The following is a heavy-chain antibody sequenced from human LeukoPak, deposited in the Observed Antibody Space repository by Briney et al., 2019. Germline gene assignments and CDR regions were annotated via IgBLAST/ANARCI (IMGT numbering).Heavy chain of an antibody. J-gene: IGHJ5*01. CDR3: ARSWYPLYYLDS. D-gene: IGHD6-13*01. CDR1: GYSLTEVS. Sequence: ASVKVSCKIFGYSLTEVSMHWVRQAPGKGLEWMGRFDPVDGRTILAQKFQGRLNMTGDTSTDTAYMQLSSLRSEDTAIYYCARSWYPLYYLDSWGQGTGVTVSS. CDR2: FDPVDGRT. V-gene: IGHV1-24*01.